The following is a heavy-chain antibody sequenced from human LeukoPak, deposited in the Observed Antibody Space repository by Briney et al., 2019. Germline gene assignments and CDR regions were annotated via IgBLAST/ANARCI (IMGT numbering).Heavy chain of an antibody. V-gene: IGHV5-51*01. J-gene: IGHJ6*03. CDR1: GYTFPIYW. CDR2: IYPSDSHT. Sequence: GESLKISCQGSGYTFPIYWIGWVRQTPGKGLEWMGIIYPSDSHTIYSPSFQGQVTVSADKSISTAYLQWSSLKAPDTAIYYCVRHYRPPQDSRAAKPTGHYYYYMDVWGTGTTVIVSS. CDR3: VRHYRPPQDSRAAKPTGHYYYYMDV. D-gene: IGHD3-16*02.